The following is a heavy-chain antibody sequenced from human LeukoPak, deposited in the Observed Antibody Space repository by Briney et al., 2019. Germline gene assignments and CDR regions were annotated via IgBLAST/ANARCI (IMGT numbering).Heavy chain of an antibody. D-gene: IGHD1-26*01. Sequence: SETLSLTCTVSGASVSSASYWTWIRQPPGKGVEWIAHIYNGVNTNYNPSLKSRVTISVDTSKNQFPLRLNSVTAADTAVYYCARSRAFNSGAFDPWGQGSLVTVSS. J-gene: IGHJ5*02. CDR2: IYNGVNT. V-gene: IGHV4-61*01. CDR3: ARSRAFNSGAFDP. CDR1: GASVSSASY.